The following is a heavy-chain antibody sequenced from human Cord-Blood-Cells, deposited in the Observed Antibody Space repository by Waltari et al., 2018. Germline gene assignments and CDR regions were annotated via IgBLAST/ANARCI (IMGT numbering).Heavy chain of an antibody. CDR2: IYYSGGT. J-gene: IGHJ6*03. Sequence: QVQLQESGPGLVKPSETLSLTCTVSGGSISSYYWSWIRQPPGKGLEWIGYIYYSGGTNYNPPLKSRVTISVDTSKNQFSLKLSSVTAADTAVYYCARHPTYYYGSGSPYYYYMDVWGKGTTVTVSS. CDR3: ARHPTYYYGSGSPYYYYMDV. D-gene: IGHD3-10*01. CDR1: GGSISSYY. V-gene: IGHV4-59*08.